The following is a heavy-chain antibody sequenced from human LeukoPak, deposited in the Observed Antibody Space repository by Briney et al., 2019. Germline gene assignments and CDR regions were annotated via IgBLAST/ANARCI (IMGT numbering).Heavy chain of an antibody. Sequence: GGSLRLSCAASGFTFSSYWMSWVRQAPGKGLEWVANIKQDGSEKYYVDSVKGRFTISRDNAKNSLYLQMNSLRAEDTALYYCASYPGIAAASGGRSWYFDLWGRGTLVTVSS. CDR2: IKQDGSEK. J-gene: IGHJ2*01. V-gene: IGHV3-7*03. CDR3: ASYPGIAAASGGRSWYFDL. D-gene: IGHD6-13*01. CDR1: GFTFSSYW.